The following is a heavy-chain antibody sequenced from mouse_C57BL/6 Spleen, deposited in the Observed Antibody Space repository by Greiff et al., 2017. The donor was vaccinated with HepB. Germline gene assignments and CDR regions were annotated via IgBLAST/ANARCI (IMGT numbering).Heavy chain of an antibody. CDR1: GYTFTSYW. CDR3: ARKGTVVDYYYAMDY. D-gene: IGHD1-1*01. J-gene: IGHJ4*01. V-gene: IGHV1-55*01. CDR2: IYPGSGST. Sequence: QVHVKQPGAELVKPGASVKMSCKASGYTFTSYWITWVKQRPGQGLEWIGDIYPGSGSTNYNEKFKSKATLTVDTSSSTAYMQLSSLTSEDSAVYYCARKGTVVDYYYAMDYWGQGTSVTVSS.